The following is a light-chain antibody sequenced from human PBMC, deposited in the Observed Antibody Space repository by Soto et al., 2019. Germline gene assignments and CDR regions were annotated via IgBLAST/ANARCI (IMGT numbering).Light chain of an antibody. J-gene: IGKJ3*01. CDR2: DAS. Sequence: DIQMTRGPSSLSAKVGDGLTMACGASQTIGKYLNWYQQQPGKVPKLLIYDASYLQSGVPSRVSGSESGTDSTLNISDLRTEDFATYYCQQSFSIPFTFGTGTKVAIK. CDR3: QQSFSIPFT. CDR1: QTIGKY. V-gene: IGKV1-39*01.